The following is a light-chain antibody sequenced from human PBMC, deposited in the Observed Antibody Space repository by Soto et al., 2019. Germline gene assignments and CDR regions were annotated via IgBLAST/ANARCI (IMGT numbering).Light chain of an antibody. CDR2: GDS. J-gene: IGLJ1*01. CDR1: NIGSKS. V-gene: IGLV3-21*02. CDR3: QVWDRTSDHYV. Sequence: SYELTQPPSVSVAPGQTATITCGGNNIGSKSVPWYQQKPGQAPVLVVYGDSDRPSGIPERFSGSNSGNTATLTITRVEAGDEADYYCQVWDRTSDHYVFGTGTKLTVL.